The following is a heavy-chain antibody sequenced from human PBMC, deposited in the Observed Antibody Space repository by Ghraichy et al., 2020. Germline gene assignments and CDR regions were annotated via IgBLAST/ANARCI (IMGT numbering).Heavy chain of an antibody. CDR3: SRERRTTATTYYDGLDV. V-gene: IGHV4-59*02. D-gene: IGHD1-1*01. Sequence: SETLSLTCTVSGASVTRDYWAWIRHSPGKGLELIGYIHSGGSTNLNPSLKSRVTLSMDTSKNQCTLNLSSVTAADAAVYYCSRERRTTATTYYDGLDVCGQATSVTVS. CDR2: IHSGGST. CDR1: GASVTRDY. J-gene: IGHJ6*02.